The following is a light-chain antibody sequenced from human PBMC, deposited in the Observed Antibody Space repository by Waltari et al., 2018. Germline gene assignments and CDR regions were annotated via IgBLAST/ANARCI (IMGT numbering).Light chain of an antibody. J-gene: IGLJ2*01. CDR1: NSDVGGYNY. Sequence: TQPASVSGSPGQSITISCTGTNSDVGGYNYVSWYQQYPGKAPRLMIYDVTKRPSGVSNRFSGSKSGNTASLTISGLQAEDEADYYCSSYTSSGTLRIFGGGTKVTAL. CDR2: DVT. CDR3: SSYTSSGTLRI. V-gene: IGLV2-14*01.